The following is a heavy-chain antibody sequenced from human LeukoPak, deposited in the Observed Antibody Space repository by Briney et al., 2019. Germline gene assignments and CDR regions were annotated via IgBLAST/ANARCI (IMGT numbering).Heavy chain of an antibody. CDR2: ISGSSGST. D-gene: IGHD6-13*01. CDR3: ARREYSSSSYYFDY. CDR1: GFTFSSYA. J-gene: IGHJ4*02. Sequence: PGGSLRHSCAASGFTFSSYAMSWVRQAPGKGLEWVSSISGSSGSTYYADSVKGRFTISRDNSKNTLYLQMNSLRAEDTAVYYCARREYSSSSYYFDYWGQGTLVTVSS. V-gene: IGHV3-23*01.